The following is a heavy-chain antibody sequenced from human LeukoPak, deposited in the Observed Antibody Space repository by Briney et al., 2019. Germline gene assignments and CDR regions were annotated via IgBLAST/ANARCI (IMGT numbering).Heavy chain of an antibody. D-gene: IGHD3-22*01. Sequence: PSETLCLTCTVSGDSISSSYWSWIRQPPGKRLEWVGYVHYTGKTNYNPSLNNRATISVDMSKNQFSLTLTSVTVADTAMYYCARGYYDRSGSSNPFDSWGQGTLVTVSA. J-gene: IGHJ4*02. V-gene: IGHV4-59*01. CDR1: GDSISSSY. CDR2: VHYTGKT. CDR3: ARGYYDRSGSSNPFDS.